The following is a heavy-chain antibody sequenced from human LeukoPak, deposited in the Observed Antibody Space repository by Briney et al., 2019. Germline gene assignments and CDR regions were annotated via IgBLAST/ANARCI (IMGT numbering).Heavy chain of an antibody. D-gene: IGHD6-19*01. CDR3: AKAYNNGWYSD. J-gene: IGHJ4*02. Sequence: GGSLRLSCAASGFTFNNYAMTWVRQAPGKGLEWVSSISGSGSGTYYADSVKGRFTISRDNSKTTLYLQMNSLRAEDTAVYYCAKAYNNGWYSDWGQGTLVTVSS. V-gene: IGHV3-23*01. CDR2: ISGSGSGT. CDR1: GFTFNNYA.